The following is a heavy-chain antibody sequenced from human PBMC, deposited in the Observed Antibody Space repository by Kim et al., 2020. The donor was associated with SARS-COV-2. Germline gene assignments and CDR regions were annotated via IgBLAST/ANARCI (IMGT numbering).Heavy chain of an antibody. CDR1: GFTFSSYA. CDR2: IYTGGSST. J-gene: IGHJ4*01. Sequence: GGSLRLSCAASGFTFSSYAMSWVRQAPGKGLEWVSVIYTGGSSTNYVDSVEGRLTISRDNSKNTLYLKFISLKAEDTAVYYGEKDEPVYYDYVWGSYRYSALLDDWGPGTPVTVSS. CDR3: EKDEPVYYDYVWGSYRYSALLDD. D-gene: IGHD3-16*02. V-gene: IGHV3-23*03.